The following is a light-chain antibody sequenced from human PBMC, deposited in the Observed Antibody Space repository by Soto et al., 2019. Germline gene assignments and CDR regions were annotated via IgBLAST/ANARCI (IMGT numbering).Light chain of an antibody. J-gene: IGKJ3*01. CDR2: GAS. Sequence: EIVLTQSPGTLSLSPGERATLSCRASQSVSGTYLAWYQQRPGQAPKVLIYGASSRAVGIADRFTGSGSGTDFTITISRLKPEHLAVYYCQLYGASPFNFRTGTKVDIK. CDR1: QSVSGTY. CDR3: QLYGASPFN. V-gene: IGKV3-20*01.